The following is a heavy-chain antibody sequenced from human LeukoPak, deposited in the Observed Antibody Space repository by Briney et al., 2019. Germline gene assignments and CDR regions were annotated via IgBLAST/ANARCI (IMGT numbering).Heavy chain of an antibody. CDR2: ISISSSYI. CDR3: ARAIAGLLRGAFDI. CDR1: GFTFSSYS. V-gene: IGHV3-21*01. Sequence: GGSLRLSCAASGFTFSSYSMNWVRQAPGKGLEWVSSISISSSYIYYADSVKGRFTISRDNAKNSLYLQMNSLRAEDTAVYYCARAIAGLLRGAFDIWGQGTMVTVSS. D-gene: IGHD2-21*01. J-gene: IGHJ3*02.